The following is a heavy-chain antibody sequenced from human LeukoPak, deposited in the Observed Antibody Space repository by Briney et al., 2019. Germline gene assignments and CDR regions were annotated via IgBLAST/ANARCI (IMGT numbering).Heavy chain of an antibody. CDR2: IYYSGST. V-gene: IGHV4-59*01. D-gene: IGHD6-19*01. J-gene: IGHJ4*02. Sequence: PSETLSLTCAVYGGSFSGYYWSWIRQPPGKGLEWIGYIYYSGSTNYNPSLKSRVTISVDTSKNQFSLKLSSVTAADTAVYYCARGVGDSSGWYRVDFDYWGQGTLVTVSS. CDR3: ARGVGDSSGWYRVDFDY. CDR1: GGSFSGYY.